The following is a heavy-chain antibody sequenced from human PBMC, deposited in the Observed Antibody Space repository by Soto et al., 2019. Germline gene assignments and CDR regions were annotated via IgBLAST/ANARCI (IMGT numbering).Heavy chain of an antibody. V-gene: IGHV4-31*03. D-gene: IGHD6-13*01. J-gene: IGHJ5*02. CDR1: GGSISSGGYY. CDR2: IYYSGST. CDR3: ARVFSDSSSFFDP. Sequence: SETLSLTCTVSGGSISSGGYYWSWIRQHPGKGLEWIGYIYYSGSTYYNPSLKSRVTTSVDTSKNQFSLKLSSVTAAETAVYYCARVFSDSSSFFDPWGQGTLVTVSS.